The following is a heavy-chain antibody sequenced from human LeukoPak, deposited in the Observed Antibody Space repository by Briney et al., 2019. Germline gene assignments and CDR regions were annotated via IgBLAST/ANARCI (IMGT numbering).Heavy chain of an antibody. J-gene: IGHJ4*02. CDR1: GDSISYYY. V-gene: IGHV4-59*01. CDR2: VYYNGSA. CDR3: ARKGGHFDY. Sequence: PSGTLSLTCTVSGDSISYYYWSWIRQSPGKGLEWIGYVYYNGSAKYNPSLKSRVTISVDMSKNQFSLKVSSVTAADTAIYYCARKGGHFDYWGQGTLVTVSS. D-gene: IGHD2-15*01.